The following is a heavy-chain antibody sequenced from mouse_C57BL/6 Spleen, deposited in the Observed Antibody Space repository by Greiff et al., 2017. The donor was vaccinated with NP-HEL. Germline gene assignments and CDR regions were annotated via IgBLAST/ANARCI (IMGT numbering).Heavy chain of an antibody. J-gene: IGHJ2*01. CDR2: IYPRSGNT. V-gene: IGHV1-81*01. D-gene: IGHD1-1*01. Sequence: QVHVKQSGAELARPGASVKLSCKASGYTFTSYGISWVKQRTGQGLEWIGEIYPRSGNTYYNEKFKGKATLTADKSSSTAYMELRSLTSEDSAVYFCARGITTDFDYWGQGTTLTVSS. CDR3: ARGITTDFDY. CDR1: GYTFTSYG.